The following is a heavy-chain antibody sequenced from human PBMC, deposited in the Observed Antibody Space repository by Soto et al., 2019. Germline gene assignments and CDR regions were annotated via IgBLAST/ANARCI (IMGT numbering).Heavy chain of an antibody. V-gene: IGHV3-23*01. CDR3: AKGITIAVAVLRFDY. CDR2: ISGSGGST. CDR1: GFTFSSYA. D-gene: IGHD6-19*01. J-gene: IGHJ4*02. Sequence: GGSLRLSCAASGFTFSSYAMSWVRQAPGKGLEWVSAISGSGGSTYYADSVKGRFTISRDNSKNTLYLQMNSLRAEDTAVYYCAKGITIAVAVLRFDYWGQGTLVTVSS.